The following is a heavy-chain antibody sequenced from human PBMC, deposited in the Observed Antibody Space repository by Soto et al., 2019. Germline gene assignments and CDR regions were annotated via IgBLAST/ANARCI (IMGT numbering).Heavy chain of an antibody. V-gene: IGHV1-69*02. CDR1: GGTFSTYS. Sequence: QVQLVQSGAEVKKPGSAVKVSCKYSGGTFSTYSMFRVRQAPGQGLEWMGRIIPMLGISNYAQKFQGRVTISADKSTGTAYMELSSLRSDDTALYYCTIGSWSGEVFDIWGQGTMVTVSS. J-gene: IGHJ3*02. CDR3: TIGSWSGEVFDI. D-gene: IGHD2-21*01. CDR2: IIPMLGIS.